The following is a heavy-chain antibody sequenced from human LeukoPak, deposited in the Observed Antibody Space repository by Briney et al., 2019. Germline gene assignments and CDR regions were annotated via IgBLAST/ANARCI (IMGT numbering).Heavy chain of an antibody. Sequence: ASVKVSCKASGYSLTEYGVSWVRQAPGQGLEWMGWISVYNGNTEFAQKFQARITMTTDTSTNTAYMDLRSLRTDDTAVYYCARSSSSVNIESRYGMDVWGQGTTVTVSS. J-gene: IGHJ6*02. CDR3: ARSSSSVNIESRYGMDV. CDR2: ISVYNGNT. D-gene: IGHD3-9*01. CDR1: GYSLTEYG. V-gene: IGHV1-18*01.